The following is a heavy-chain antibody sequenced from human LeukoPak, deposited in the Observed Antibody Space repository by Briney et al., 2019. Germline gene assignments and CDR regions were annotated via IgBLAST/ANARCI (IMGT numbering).Heavy chain of an antibody. CDR1: GGSVSSYY. V-gene: IGHV4-59*02. J-gene: IGHJ4*02. CDR3: ARAYGDYPDY. D-gene: IGHD4-17*01. Sequence: SETLSLTCTVSGGSVSSYYWSWIRQPPGKGLQWIGYVYYTGNTNYNPSLKSRVTMSVDTSKNQFSPKLSSVTAADTAVYYCARAYGDYPDYWGQGTLVTVSS. CDR2: VYYTGNT.